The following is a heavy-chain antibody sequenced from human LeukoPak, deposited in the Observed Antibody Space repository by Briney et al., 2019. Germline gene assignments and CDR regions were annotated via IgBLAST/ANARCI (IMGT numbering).Heavy chain of an antibody. CDR3: ARSQADIVETNWFDP. V-gene: IGHV3-48*04. J-gene: IGHJ5*02. CDR1: GFTFSSYS. D-gene: IGHD5-12*01. CDR2: ISSSSSTI. Sequence: GGSLRLSCAASGFTFSSYSMNWVRQAPGKGLEWVSYISSSSSTIYYADSVKGRFTISRDNAKNSLYLQMNSLRAEDTAVYYCARSQADIVETNWFDPWGQGTLVTVSS.